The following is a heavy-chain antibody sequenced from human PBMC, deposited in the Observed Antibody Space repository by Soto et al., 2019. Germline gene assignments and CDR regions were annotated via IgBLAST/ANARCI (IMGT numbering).Heavy chain of an antibody. J-gene: IGHJ4*02. CDR1: GYIFTSYG. D-gene: IGHD4-17*01. V-gene: IGHV1-18*01. CDR3: ARGPRRLDYRGGHFDY. Sequence: QVQLVQSGAEVKKPGASVKVSCKASGYIFTSYGISWVRQAPGQGLEWMGWISGDNDKTNYAQKFQGRVTMTTDTSTSTAYMELRSLGSDDTAMYYCARGPRRLDYRGGHFDYWGQGTLVTVSS. CDR2: ISGDNDKT.